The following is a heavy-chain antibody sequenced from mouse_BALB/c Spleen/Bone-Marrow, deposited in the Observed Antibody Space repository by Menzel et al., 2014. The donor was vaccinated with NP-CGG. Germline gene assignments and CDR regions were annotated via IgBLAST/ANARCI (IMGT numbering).Heavy chain of an antibody. CDR1: GFTLSSFG. Sequence: EVMLVESGGGLVQPGGSRKLSCAASGFTLSSFGMHWVRQAPEKGLEWVAYISGGSSIIYYADTVKGRFTISRDNPKNTLFLQMTSLRSEDTAIYYCARKDYFGYAAMDYWGQGTSVTVSS. CDR2: ISGGSSII. CDR3: ARKDYFGYAAMDY. V-gene: IGHV5-17*02. D-gene: IGHD1-2*01. J-gene: IGHJ4*01.